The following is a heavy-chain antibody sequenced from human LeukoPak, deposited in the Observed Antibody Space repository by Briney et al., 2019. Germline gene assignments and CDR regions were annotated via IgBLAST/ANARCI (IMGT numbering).Heavy chain of an antibody. Sequence: PGGSLRLSCAASGFTVSSNYMSWVRQAPGKGLEWVSVIYSGGSTYYADFVKGRFTISRDNSKNTLYLQMNSLRAEDTAVYYCAGSQLYDYVWGSYRYPPGGVDYWGQGTLVTVSS. CDR3: AGSQLYDYVWGSYRYPPGGVDY. CDR1: GFTVSSNY. V-gene: IGHV3-53*01. D-gene: IGHD3-16*02. J-gene: IGHJ4*02. CDR2: IYSGGST.